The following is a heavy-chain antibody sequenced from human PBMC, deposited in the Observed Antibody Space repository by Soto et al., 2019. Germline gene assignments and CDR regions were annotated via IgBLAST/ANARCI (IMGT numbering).Heavy chain of an antibody. CDR3: ARDFSPLYNWNYRFDP. Sequence: GGSLRLSCAASGFTFSSYSMNWVRQAPGKGLEWVSSISSSSSYIYYADSVKGRFTISRDNAKNSLYLQMNSLRAEDTAVYYCARDFSPLYNWNYRFDPWGQGTLVTVSS. CDR1: GFTFSSYS. J-gene: IGHJ5*02. D-gene: IGHD1-7*01. V-gene: IGHV3-21*01. CDR2: ISSSSSYI.